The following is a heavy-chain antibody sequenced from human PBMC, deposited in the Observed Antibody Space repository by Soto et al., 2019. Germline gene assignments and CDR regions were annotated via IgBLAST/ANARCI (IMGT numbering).Heavy chain of an antibody. CDR3: ARDKEQQLALDY. V-gene: IGHV3-21*01. Sequence: GGSLRLSCAASGFTFSSYSMNWVRQAPGKGLEWVSSISSSSSYIYYADSVKGRFTISRDNAKNSLYLQMNSLRAEDTAVYYCARDKEQQLALDYWGQGTLVTVSS. D-gene: IGHD6-13*01. CDR2: ISSSSSYI. J-gene: IGHJ4*02. CDR1: GFTFSSYS.